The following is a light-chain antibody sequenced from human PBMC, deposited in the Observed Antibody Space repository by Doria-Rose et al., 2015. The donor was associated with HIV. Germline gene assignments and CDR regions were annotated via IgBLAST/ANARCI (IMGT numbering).Light chain of an antibody. Sequence: DXXVTQXPXSXXMSLGXXAXLXXKXXXXLXYTSKNYLAWYQQKPGQPPKLLIYWASTRQSAVPARFSGSGSGTDFTLTISSLEAEDVAVYYCQQYYDTPSFGPGTTVDIK. V-gene: IGKV4-1*01. CDR1: XXLXYTSKNY. CDR3: QQYYDTPS. J-gene: IGKJ3*01. CDR2: WAS.